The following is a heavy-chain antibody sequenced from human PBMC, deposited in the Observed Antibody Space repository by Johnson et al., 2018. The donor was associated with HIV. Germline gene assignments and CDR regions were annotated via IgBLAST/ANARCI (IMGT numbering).Heavy chain of an antibody. J-gene: IGHJ3*02. Sequence: QVQLVESGGGVVQPGRSLRLSCAASGFTFSSYAMHWVRQAPAKGLEWVAVISYDGSDKYYADSVKGRFTISRDSSKNTLYLQMNSLRAEDTALYYCARAGKWSGDAFDIWGQGTTVTVSS. V-gene: IGHV3-30*04. CDR1: GFTFSSYA. CDR2: ISYDGSDK. CDR3: ARAGKWSGDAFDI. D-gene: IGHD3-10*01.